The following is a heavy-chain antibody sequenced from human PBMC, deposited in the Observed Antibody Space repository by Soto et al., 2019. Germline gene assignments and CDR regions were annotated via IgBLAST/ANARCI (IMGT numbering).Heavy chain of an antibody. V-gene: IGHV3-64D*06. CDR1: GFTFSNFA. CDR2: ITSNGDNT. D-gene: IGHD2-2*01. CDR3: VKGNQLLRYYFEY. J-gene: IGHJ4*02. Sequence: EVQLVESGGGLVQPGGSLRLSCSASGFTFSNFAMHWVRQAPGKGLQYVSGITSNGDNTYHADSVQGRFTISRDNSKSTLYLQMTSLRVEDTAVYYCVKGNQLLRYYFEYWGRGALVTVS.